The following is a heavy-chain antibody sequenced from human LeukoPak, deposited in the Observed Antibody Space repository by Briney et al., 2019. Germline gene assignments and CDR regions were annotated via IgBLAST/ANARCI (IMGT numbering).Heavy chain of an antibody. Sequence: GESLRLSCAASGFTFSSYSMNWVRQAPGKGLEWVSSISSSSSYIYYADSVKGRFTISRDTAKNSLYLQMNSLRAEDTAVYYCARDLDSRFDYWGQGTLVTVSS. D-gene: IGHD6-13*01. V-gene: IGHV3-21*01. CDR3: ARDLDSRFDY. CDR1: GFTFSSYS. CDR2: ISSSSSYI. J-gene: IGHJ4*02.